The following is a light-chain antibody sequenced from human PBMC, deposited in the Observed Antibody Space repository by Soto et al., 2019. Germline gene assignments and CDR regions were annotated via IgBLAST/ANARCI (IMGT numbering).Light chain of an antibody. J-gene: IGLJ2*01. Sequence: QTVVTQEPSLTVSPGGTVTLTCASSTGEVTSGYFPNWIQQKPGQAPRSLIYNTNNKYSWTPARFSGSLLGGKAALTLSGVKPEAEAAYYCLLSISGHVRLFGGGTKLNGL. V-gene: IGLV7-43*01. CDR1: TGEVTSGYF. CDR3: LLSISGHVRL. CDR2: NTN.